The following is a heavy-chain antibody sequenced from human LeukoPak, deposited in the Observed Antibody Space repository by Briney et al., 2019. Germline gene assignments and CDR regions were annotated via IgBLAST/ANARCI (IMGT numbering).Heavy chain of an antibody. CDR1: GFTFSSYA. Sequence: PGGSLRLSCAASGFTFSSYAMHWVRQAPGKGLEWVAVISYDGSNKYYADSVKGRFTISRDNSKNTLYLQMNSLRAEDTAVYYCAKDSPSPQLYYHYDSSGPFDYWGQGTLVTVSS. CDR2: ISYDGSNK. D-gene: IGHD3-22*01. J-gene: IGHJ4*02. V-gene: IGHV3-30-3*01. CDR3: AKDSPSPQLYYHYDSSGPFDY.